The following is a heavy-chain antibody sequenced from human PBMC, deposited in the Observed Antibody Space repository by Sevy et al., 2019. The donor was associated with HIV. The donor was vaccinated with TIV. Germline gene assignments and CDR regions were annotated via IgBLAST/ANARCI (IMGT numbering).Heavy chain of an antibody. CDR2: INPNSGGT. J-gene: IGHJ6*03. CDR3: ARDGYVGGGSIAARPSRYNYYYYMDV. V-gene: IGHV1-2*02. CDR1: GYTFTGYY. Sequence: ASVKVSCKASGYTFTGYYMHWVRQAPGQGLEWMGWINPNSGGTNYAQKFQGRVTMTRDTSISTAYMELSRLRSDDTAVYYCARDGYVGGGSIAARPSRYNYYYYMDVWGKGTTVTVSS. D-gene: IGHD6-6*01.